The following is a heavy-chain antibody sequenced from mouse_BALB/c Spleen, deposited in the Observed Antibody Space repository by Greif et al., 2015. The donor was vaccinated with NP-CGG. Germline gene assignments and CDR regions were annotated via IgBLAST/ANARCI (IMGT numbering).Heavy chain of an antibody. J-gene: IGHJ4*01. V-gene: IGHV3-6*02. CDR3: ARVRWLLPNYYAMDY. CDR2: ISYDGSN. CDR1: GYSITSGYY. Sequence: DVKLQESGPGLVKPSQSLSLTCSVTGYSITSGYYWNWIRQFPGNKLEWMGYISYDGSNNYNPSLKNRISITRDTSENQFFLKLNSVTTEDTATYYCARVRWLLPNYYAMDYWGQGTSATVSS. D-gene: IGHD2-3*01.